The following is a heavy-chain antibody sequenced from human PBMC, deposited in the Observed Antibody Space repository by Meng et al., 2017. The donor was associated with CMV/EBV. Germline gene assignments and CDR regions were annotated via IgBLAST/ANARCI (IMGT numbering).Heavy chain of an antibody. V-gene: IGHV3-21*01. Sequence: GESLKISCAASGFTFSSYSMNWVRHAPGKGLEWVSSIGSSSSYIYYADSVKGRFTISRDNAKNSLYLQMNSLRAEDTAVYYCARVLPECSSTSCYGMDVWGQGTTVTVSS. CDR3: ARVLPECSSTSCYGMDV. D-gene: IGHD2-2*01. CDR1: GFTFSSYS. J-gene: IGHJ6*02. CDR2: IGSSSSYI.